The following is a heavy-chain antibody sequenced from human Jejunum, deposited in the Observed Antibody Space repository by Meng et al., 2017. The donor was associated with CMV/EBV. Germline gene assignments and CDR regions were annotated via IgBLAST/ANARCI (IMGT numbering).Heavy chain of an antibody. V-gene: IGHV3-11*03. J-gene: IGHJ2*01. CDR1: AFTFSDYY. CDR3: ARFRDLVHWSFDL. CDR2: ISSRSTFT. Sequence: QSWGAGCGWRKPARSLRFTWPASAFTFSDYYMSWILQAPGKGLGWVSYISSRSTFTNFADSVKGRFTISRDNAKNSLYLQMNSLRADDTAIYYCARFRDLVHWSFDLWGRGTLVTVSS.